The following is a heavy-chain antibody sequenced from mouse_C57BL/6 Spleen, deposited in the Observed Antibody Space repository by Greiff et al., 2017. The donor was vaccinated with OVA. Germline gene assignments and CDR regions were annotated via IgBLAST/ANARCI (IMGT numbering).Heavy chain of an antibody. CDR1: GYTFTSYW. Sequence: QVQLQQPGAELVKPGASVKMSCKASGYTFTSYWITWVKQWPGQGLEWIGDIYPGSGSTNYNEKFKSKATLTVDTSSSTAYMQLSSLTSEDSAVYYCARWRLLRDYFDYWGQGTTLTVSS. CDR2: IYPGSGST. CDR3: ARWRLLRDYFDY. J-gene: IGHJ2*01. D-gene: IGHD2-3*01. V-gene: IGHV1-55*01.